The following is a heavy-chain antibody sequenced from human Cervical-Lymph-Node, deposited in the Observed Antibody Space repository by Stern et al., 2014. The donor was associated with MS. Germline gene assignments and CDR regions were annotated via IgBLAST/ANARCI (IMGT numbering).Heavy chain of an antibody. CDR2: IWYDGNKK. D-gene: IGHD2-8*01. CDR1: GFGFSGFG. V-gene: IGHV3-33*01. Sequence: VQLVESGGGVVQPGRSLRLSCAASGFGFSGFGMHWVRQAPGKGLEWVAVIWYDGNKKYYGDSVKGRFTISRDNSKNMLYLQMNSLRAEDTAVYYCARASPMALRYGMDVWGQGTTVTVSS. J-gene: IGHJ6*02. CDR3: ARASPMALRYGMDV.